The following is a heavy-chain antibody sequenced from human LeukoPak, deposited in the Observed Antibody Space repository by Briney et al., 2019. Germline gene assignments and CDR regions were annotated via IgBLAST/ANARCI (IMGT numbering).Heavy chain of an antibody. CDR2: IKEDGSDT. CDR1: GFTFRWNW. CDR3: ARDLFRVNDY. J-gene: IGHJ4*02. Sequence: GGSLRLSCAASGFTFRWNWMSWVRQAPGRGLEWLANIKEDGSDTYYVDSVRGRFTISGDNAKNILYLEMSSLTAEDTAVYYCARDLFRVNDYWGQGTLVTFSS. V-gene: IGHV3-7*05. D-gene: IGHD2-21*01.